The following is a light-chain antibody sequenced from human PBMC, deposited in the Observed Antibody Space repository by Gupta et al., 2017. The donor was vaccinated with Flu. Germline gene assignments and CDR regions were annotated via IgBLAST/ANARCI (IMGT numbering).Light chain of an antibody. CDR3: QQYNSYPLT. Sequence: GDRVTIFCRASQSISSWLAWYQQKPGKAPILLIYKASNLESGVPSRFSGSGSGTVFTLTISSLQPDDFATYYCQQYNSYPLTFGGGTKVEIK. J-gene: IGKJ4*01. V-gene: IGKV1-5*03. CDR1: QSISSW. CDR2: KAS.